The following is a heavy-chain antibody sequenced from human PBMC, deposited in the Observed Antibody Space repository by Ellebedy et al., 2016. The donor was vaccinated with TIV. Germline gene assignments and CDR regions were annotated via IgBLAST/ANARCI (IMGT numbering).Heavy chain of an antibody. V-gene: IGHV3-7*01. CDR1: GFSFRSYW. CDR3: ARRGSYGDYAVQVNSWFDR. D-gene: IGHD3-16*01. J-gene: IGHJ5*02. CDR2: IYQDGSTK. Sequence: PGGSLRLSCVVSGFSFRSYWMSWVRQAPGKGLEWVANIYQDGSTKYYVDSVKGRFTISRDNAKNSLFLQMNSLRVEDTAVYYCARRGSYGDYAVQVNSWFDRWGRGTLVSVSS.